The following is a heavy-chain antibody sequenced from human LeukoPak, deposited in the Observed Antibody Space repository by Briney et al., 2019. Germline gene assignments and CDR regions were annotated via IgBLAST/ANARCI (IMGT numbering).Heavy chain of an antibody. V-gene: IGHV1-69*10. CDR3: AILSDGAYCGGDCFYLDY. CDR2: IIPILDIT. J-gene: IGHJ4*02. Sequence: VASVKVSCKASGGTFSSHAMSWVRQAPGQGLEWMGGIIPILDITNYAQKFQGRVTITADKSTGTAYMELSSLRSEDTAVYYCAILSDGAYCGGDCFYLDYWGQGTLVTVSS. CDR1: GGTFSSHA. D-gene: IGHD2-21*02.